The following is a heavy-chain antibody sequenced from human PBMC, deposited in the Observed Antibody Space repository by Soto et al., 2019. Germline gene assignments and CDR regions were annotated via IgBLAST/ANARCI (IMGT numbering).Heavy chain of an antibody. Sequence: ASVKVSCKASGYTFTSYYMHWVRQAPGQGLEWMGLINPTDGSTSYAQNFQGRVTMTRDTATSTGYMDLSSLRSDDTAVYYCARCDSSGCYWGQGTLVTAPQ. D-gene: IGHD6-19*01. CDR2: INPTDGST. J-gene: IGHJ4*02. V-gene: IGHV1-46*03. CDR1: GYTFTSYY. CDR3: ARCDSSGCY.